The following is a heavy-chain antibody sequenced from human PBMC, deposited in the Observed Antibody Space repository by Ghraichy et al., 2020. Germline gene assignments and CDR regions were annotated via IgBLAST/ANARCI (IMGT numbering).Heavy chain of an antibody. CDR1: GFTFSDYG. D-gene: IGHD6-19*01. CDR3: ARGMGHSSGWFDD. V-gene: IGHV3-33*01. CDR2: IWYDASNE. Sequence: GESLNISCAASGFTFSDYGMHWVRQAPGKGLEWVAVIWYDASNEYYADSVKGRFTISRDNSKNTLYLQMNTLNAEDTAVYYCARGMGHSSGWFDDWGQGTLITVSS. J-gene: IGHJ4*02.